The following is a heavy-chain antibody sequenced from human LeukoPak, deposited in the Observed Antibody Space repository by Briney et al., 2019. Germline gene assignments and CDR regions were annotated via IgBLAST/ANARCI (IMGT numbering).Heavy chain of an antibody. D-gene: IGHD3-10*01. CDR3: ARESENYYGSASFYYFDY. CDR1: GSYW. Sequence: PGGSLRLSCAASGSYWMHWVRQAPGKGLVWVSHINSDGSWTSYADSVKGRFTISRDNAKNTLYLQMNSLRAADTAVYYCARESENYYGSASFYYFDYWGQGILVTVSS. V-gene: IGHV3-74*01. CDR2: INSDGSWT. J-gene: IGHJ4*02.